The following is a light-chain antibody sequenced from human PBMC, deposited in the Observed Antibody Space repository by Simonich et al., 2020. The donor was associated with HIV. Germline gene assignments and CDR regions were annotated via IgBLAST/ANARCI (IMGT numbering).Light chain of an antibody. CDR1: QSVSSN. Sequence: EIVLTQSPATLSVSPGERPTLSCRASQSVSSNLAWDQQKPGQTPRLLIYDASNSATGIPARFSGSGSGTDFTLTISSLEPEDFAVYYCQHREAFGPGTKVDIK. CDR3: QHREA. J-gene: IGKJ3*01. V-gene: IGKV3-11*01. CDR2: DAS.